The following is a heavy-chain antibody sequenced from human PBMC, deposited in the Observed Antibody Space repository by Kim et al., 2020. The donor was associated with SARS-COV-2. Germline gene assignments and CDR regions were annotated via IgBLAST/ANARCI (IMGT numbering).Heavy chain of an antibody. CDR3: AKDSYYGSGSPYFFEF. J-gene: IGHJ4*02. V-gene: IGHV3-43*01. Sequence: SVRGRFTISSDNSKTSLYLQMNSLRTEDTALYYCAKDSYYGSGSPYFFEFWGQGTLVTVSS. D-gene: IGHD3-10*01.